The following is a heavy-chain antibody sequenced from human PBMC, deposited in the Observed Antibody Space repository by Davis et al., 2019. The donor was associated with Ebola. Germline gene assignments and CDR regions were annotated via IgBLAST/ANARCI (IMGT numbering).Heavy chain of an antibody. J-gene: IGHJ4*02. Sequence: SVKVSCKASGGTLSSYTISWVRQAPGQGLEWMGRIIPILGIANYAQKFQGRVTITADKSTSTAYMELSSLRSEDTAVYYCARCEENPDTTMVSCFDYWGQGTLVTVSS. CDR3: ARCEENPDTTMVSCFDY. D-gene: IGHD5-18*01. V-gene: IGHV1-69*02. CDR1: GGTLSSYT. CDR2: IIPILGIA.